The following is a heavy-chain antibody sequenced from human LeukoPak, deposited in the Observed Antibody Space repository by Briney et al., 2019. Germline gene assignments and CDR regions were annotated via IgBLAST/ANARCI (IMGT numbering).Heavy chain of an antibody. J-gene: IGHJ4*02. CDR3: ARLPSSSWPPFDY. CDR2: INHRGSS. D-gene: IGHD6-13*01. Sequence: SETLSLTCAVYGGSFSGYYWSWIGQPPGKGLEWIGEINHRGSSNNNPSLKGRVTISVDTSKNQFSLMLRSVTAADTAVYYCARLPSSSWPPFDYWGQGTLVTVSS. CDR1: GGSFSGYY. V-gene: IGHV4-34*01.